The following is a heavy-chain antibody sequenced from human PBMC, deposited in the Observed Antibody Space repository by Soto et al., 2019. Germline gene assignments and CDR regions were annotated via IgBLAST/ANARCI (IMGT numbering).Heavy chain of an antibody. D-gene: IGHD3-3*01. CDR1: GFIFNTYD. J-gene: IGHJ6*02. V-gene: IGHV3-48*02. CDR3: ARGGRLGNYDFWSGANYYYYGMDV. Sequence: GGSLRLSCAASGFIFNTYDMNWVRQAPGKGLEWVSYIGSSSSSMYYADSVKGRFTISRDNAKNSLYLQMNSLRDEDTAVYYCARGGRLGNYDFWSGANYYYYGMDVWRQGTTVTVSS. CDR2: IGSSSSSM.